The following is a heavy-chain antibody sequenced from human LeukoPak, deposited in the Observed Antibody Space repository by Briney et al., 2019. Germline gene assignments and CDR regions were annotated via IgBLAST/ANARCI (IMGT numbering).Heavy chain of an antibody. CDR1: GYTFTSYD. CDR2: MNPNSGNT. CDR3: ARGGWFGDCYYYGMDV. J-gene: IGHJ6*02. V-gene: IGHV1-8*01. Sequence: ASVTVSCKASGYTFTSYDINWVRQATGQGLEGMGWMNPNSGNTGYAQKFQGRVTMTRNTSISTAYMELSSLRSEDTAVYYCARGGWFGDCYYYGMDVWGQGTTVTVSS. D-gene: IGHD2-21*01.